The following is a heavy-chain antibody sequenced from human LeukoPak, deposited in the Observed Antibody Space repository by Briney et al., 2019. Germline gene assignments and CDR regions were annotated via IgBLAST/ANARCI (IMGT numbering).Heavy chain of an antibody. CDR2: FDPEDGET. J-gene: IGHJ4*02. D-gene: IGHD3-16*01. V-gene: IGHV1-24*01. Sequence: GASVKVSCKVSGYTLTELSMHWVRQAPGKGLEWMGGFDPEDGETIYAQKFQGRVTMTEDTSTDTAYMELSSLRAEDTAVYYCAKGSPMITFGGVTAGLELNLGYWGQGTLVTVSS. CDR3: AKGSPMITFGGVTAGLELNLGY. CDR1: GYTLTELS.